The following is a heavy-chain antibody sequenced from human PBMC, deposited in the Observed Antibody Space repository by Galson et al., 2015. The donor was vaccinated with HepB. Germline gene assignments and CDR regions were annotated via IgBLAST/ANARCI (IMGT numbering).Heavy chain of an antibody. CDR2: INAGNGNT. J-gene: IGHJ3*02. Sequence: SVKVSCKASGYTFTSYAMHWVRQAPGQRLEWMGWINAGNGNTKYSKKFQGRVTITRDTSASTAYMELSSLRSEDTAVYYCARGSDYYDSSTDAFDSWGQG. V-gene: IGHV1-3*01. CDR3: ARGSDYYDSSTDAFDS. D-gene: IGHD3-22*01. CDR1: GYTFTSYA.